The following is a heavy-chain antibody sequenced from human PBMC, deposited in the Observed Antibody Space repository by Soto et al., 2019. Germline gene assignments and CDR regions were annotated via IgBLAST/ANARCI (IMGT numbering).Heavy chain of an antibody. D-gene: IGHD3-10*01. V-gene: IGHV3-21*01. CDR3: ARDKGSGSYYQKYYYYGMDV. CDR2: ISSSSSYI. CDR1: GFTFSSYS. J-gene: IGHJ6*02. Sequence: PGESLKISCAASGFTFSSYSMNWVRQAPGKGLEWVSSISSSSSYIYYADSVKGRFTISRDNAKNSLCLQMNSLRAEDTAVYYCARDKGSGSYYQKYYYYGMDVWGQGTTVTVSS.